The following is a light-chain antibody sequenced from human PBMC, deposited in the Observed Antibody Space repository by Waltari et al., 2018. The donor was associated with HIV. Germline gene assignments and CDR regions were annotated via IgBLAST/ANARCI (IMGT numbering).Light chain of an antibody. J-gene: IGLJ2*01. CDR3: SSYTSSSTLYVV. Sequence: QSALTQPASVSGSPGQSITISCTGTSSDAGGYNYFSWSQQHPGKAPKLMIYDVSYRPSGVSNRFSGSKSGNTASLTISGLQAEDEADYYCSSYTSSSTLYVVFGGGTKLTVL. V-gene: IGLV2-14*01. CDR2: DVS. CDR1: SSDAGGYNY.